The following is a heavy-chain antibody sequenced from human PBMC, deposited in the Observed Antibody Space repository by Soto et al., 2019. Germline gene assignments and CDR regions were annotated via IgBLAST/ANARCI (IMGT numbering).Heavy chain of an antibody. CDR1: GFTFSSYG. J-gene: IGHJ3*02. Sequence: GGSLRLSCAASGFTFSSYGMHWVRQAPGKGLEWEAVIWYDGSNKYYADSVKGRFTISRDNSKNTLYLQMNSLRAEDTAVYYCVRDGRYCSGGSCHHAFDIWGQGTMVTVSS. CDR3: VRDGRYCSGGSCHHAFDI. V-gene: IGHV3-33*01. D-gene: IGHD2-15*01. CDR2: IWYDGSNK.